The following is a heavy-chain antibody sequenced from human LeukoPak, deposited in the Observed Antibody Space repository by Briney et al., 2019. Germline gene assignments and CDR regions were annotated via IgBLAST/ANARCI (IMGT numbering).Heavy chain of an antibody. D-gene: IGHD5-12*01. Sequence: GRSLRLSCAASGFTFSSYGMHWVRQAPGKGLEWVSSISSSSSYIYYADSVKGRFTISRDNAKNSLYLQMNSLRAEDTAVYYCARSGYAYGVDYWGQGTLVTVSS. V-gene: IGHV3-21*01. J-gene: IGHJ4*02. CDR2: ISSSSSYI. CDR1: GFTFSSYG. CDR3: ARSGYAYGVDY.